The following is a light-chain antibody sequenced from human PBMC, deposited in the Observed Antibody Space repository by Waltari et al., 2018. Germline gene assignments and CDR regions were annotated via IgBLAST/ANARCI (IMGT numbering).Light chain of an antibody. Sequence: QSALTQPAPVSGSPGQSIHVSCTGTSRDVGSYNLASWYQQHPGKAPKLMIYEGSKRPSGVSNRFSGSKSGNTASLTISGLQAEDEADYYCCSYAGSSTLLFGGGTKVTVL. CDR1: SRDVGSYNL. J-gene: IGLJ2*01. CDR2: EGS. CDR3: CSYAGSSTLL. V-gene: IGLV2-23*01.